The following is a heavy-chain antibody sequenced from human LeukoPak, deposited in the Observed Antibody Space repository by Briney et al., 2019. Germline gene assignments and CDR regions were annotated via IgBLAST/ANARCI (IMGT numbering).Heavy chain of an antibody. CDR2: ISAYNGNT. D-gene: IGHD5/OR15-5a*01. CDR1: GYTFTSFG. CDR3: ARNRVYGAASPTDY. J-gene: IGHJ4*02. V-gene: IGHV1-18*01. Sequence: ASVKVSCKASGYTFTSFGITRMRQAPGQGLEWMGWISAYNGNTNYAQKLQGRVTMTTDTSTSTAYMELRSLRSDDTAVYYCARNRVYGAASPTDYWGQGTLVTVSS.